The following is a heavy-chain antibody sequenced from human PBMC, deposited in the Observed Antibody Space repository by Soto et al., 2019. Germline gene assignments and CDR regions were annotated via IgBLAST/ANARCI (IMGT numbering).Heavy chain of an antibody. Sequence: SETLSLTCTVSGGSISSYYWSWIRQPPGKGLEWIGCIYYSGSTNYNPSLKSRVTISVDTSKNQFSLKLSSVTAADTAVYYCARAKCSGGSCYSGYYYYYMDVWGKGTTVTVSS. V-gene: IGHV4-59*01. CDR1: GGSISSYY. J-gene: IGHJ6*03. CDR3: ARAKCSGGSCYSGYYYYYMDV. D-gene: IGHD2-15*01. CDR2: IYYSGST.